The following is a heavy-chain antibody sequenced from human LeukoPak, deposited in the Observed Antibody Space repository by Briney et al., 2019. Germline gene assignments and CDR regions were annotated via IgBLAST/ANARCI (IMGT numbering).Heavy chain of an antibody. J-gene: IGHJ4*02. CDR3: VAGVALDY. CDR2: ISKTGTSI. V-gene: IGHV3-11*01. CDR1: GLNFSVYY. D-gene: IGHD3-3*01. Sequence: GGSLRLPCTASGLNFSVYYMTWIRQAPGNGLGAPGNGLEWLSHISKTGTSIYYADSVRGRFTISRDNAKNSLYLHMNSLRAEDTAVYYCVAGVALDYWGQGALVTVSS.